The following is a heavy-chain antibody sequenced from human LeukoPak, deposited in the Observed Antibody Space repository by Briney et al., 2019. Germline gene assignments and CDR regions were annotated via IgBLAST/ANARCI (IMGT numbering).Heavy chain of an antibody. Sequence: GGSMRLSCAAPGFTFSDYSMNWVSQAPGKGLEWVSSISSSSSFRYYADSVKGRFTISRDNAKNSLYLQMNSLRAEDTAVYYCARVGSSWYGPPPRIPFDPWGQGTLVTVSS. CDR3: ARVGSSWYGPPPRIPFDP. D-gene: IGHD6-13*01. J-gene: IGHJ5*02. CDR2: ISSSSSFR. V-gene: IGHV3-21*01. CDR1: GFTFSDYS.